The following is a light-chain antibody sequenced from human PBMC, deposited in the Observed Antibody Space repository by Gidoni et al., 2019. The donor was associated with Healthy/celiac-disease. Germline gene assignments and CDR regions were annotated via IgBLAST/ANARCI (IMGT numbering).Light chain of an antibody. J-gene: IGLJ2*01. CDR3: QAWDSRTYVV. CDR2: QDS. Sequence: SYELTQPPSVSVSPGQTASITCSGDKLGDKYACWYQQKTGQSPVLVIYQDSKRPSGIPERFSGSNSGNTATLTISGTQAMDEADYYCQAWDSRTYVVFGGGTKLTVL. CDR1: KLGDKY. V-gene: IGLV3-1*01.